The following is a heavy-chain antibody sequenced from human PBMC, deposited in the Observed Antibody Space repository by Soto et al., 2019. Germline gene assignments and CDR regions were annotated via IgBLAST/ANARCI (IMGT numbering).Heavy chain of an antibody. J-gene: IGHJ6*03. Sequence: EVLLLESGGGLLQPGGSLRVSCVASGFTFNNYAMSWVRQAPGKGLEWVSGISGSGGSTYYADSVKGRFTISRDNSKNTVYRETNSLRAEDTAVYYCMKGAGQLINLYYYYMDVWGKGTTVTVSS. V-gene: IGHV3-23*01. CDR1: GFTFNNYA. CDR2: ISGSGGST. D-gene: IGHD2-2*02. CDR3: MKGAGQLINLYYYYMDV.